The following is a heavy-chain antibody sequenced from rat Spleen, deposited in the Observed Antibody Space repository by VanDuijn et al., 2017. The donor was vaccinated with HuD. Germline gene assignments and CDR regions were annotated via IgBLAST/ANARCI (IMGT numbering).Heavy chain of an antibody. Sequence: QVQLKESGPGLVQPSQTLSLTCTVSGFSLTSYGVSWVRQPPGKGLEWIGAIWSGGSTYYNSALKSRLSISRDTSKSQVFLKMNSLQTEDTAIYFCVRERVPGFAFYFDYWGQGVMVTVSS. CDR3: VRERVPGFAFYFDY. J-gene: IGHJ2*01. V-gene: IGHV2-15*01. CDR1: GFSLTSYG. D-gene: IGHD1-4*01. CDR2: IWSGGST.